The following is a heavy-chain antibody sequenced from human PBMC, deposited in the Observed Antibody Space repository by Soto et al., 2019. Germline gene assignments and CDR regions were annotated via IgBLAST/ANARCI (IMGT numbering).Heavy chain of an antibody. CDR3: SRSGGSAYSYYGMAV. J-gene: IGHJ6*02. V-gene: IGHV6-1*01. CDR1: GDSVSSDSAA. D-gene: IGHD2-15*01. Sequence: SQTLSLTCAISGDSVSSDSAAWNWIRQSPSRGLEWLGRTYYRSKWYNDYALSVKSRITFNADTSKNQFSLQLNTLSPEDTAVYFCSRSGGSAYSYYGMAVWGQGTTVTVSS. CDR2: TYYRSKWYN.